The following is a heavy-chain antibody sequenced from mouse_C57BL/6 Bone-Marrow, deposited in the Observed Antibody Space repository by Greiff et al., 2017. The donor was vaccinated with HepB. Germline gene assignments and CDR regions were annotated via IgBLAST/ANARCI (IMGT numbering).Heavy chain of an antibody. J-gene: IGHJ2*01. Sequence: QVQLQQSGAELARPGASVKLSCKASGYTFTSYGISWVKQSTGQGLEWIGEIYPRSGNTYYNEKFKGKATLTADKSSSTAYMELRSLTSEDSAVYFCALLTTVVAPYYFDYWGQGTTLTVSS. CDR1: GYTFTSYG. V-gene: IGHV1-81*01. CDR2: IYPRSGNT. CDR3: ALLTTVVAPYYFDY. D-gene: IGHD1-1*01.